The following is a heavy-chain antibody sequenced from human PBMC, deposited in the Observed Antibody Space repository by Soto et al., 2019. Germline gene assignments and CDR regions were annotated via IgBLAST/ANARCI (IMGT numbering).Heavy chain of an antibody. CDR1: GFTFFTNA. Sequence: GGSLRLSCAASGFTFFTNAMSWVRQAPGKGLEWVSGITYSGDSTYYADSVKGRFTISRDNSKNTLYLQMKSLRAEDTAVYYCAKDTPVGTCIFYXWGKGALLTVSX. V-gene: IGHV3-23*01. CDR3: AKDTPVGTCIFYX. J-gene: IGHJ4*02. D-gene: IGHD1-26*01. CDR2: ITYSGDST.